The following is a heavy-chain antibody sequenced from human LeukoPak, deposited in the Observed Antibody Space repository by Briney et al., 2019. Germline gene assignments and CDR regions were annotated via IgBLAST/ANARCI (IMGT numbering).Heavy chain of an antibody. CDR3: ARAEYSYGGLGYYYYYMDV. CDR1: GGSISSGDYY. V-gene: IGHV4-30-4*08. CDR2: IYYSGST. D-gene: IGHD5-18*01. J-gene: IGHJ6*03. Sequence: SETLSLTCTVSGGSISSGDYYWSWIRQPPGKGLEWIGYIYYSGSTYYNPSLKSRVTISVDRSKNQFSLKLSSVTAADTAVYYCARAEYSYGGLGYYYYYMDVWGKGTTVTVSS.